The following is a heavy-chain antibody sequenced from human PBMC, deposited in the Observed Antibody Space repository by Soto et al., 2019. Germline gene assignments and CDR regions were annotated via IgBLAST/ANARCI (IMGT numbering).Heavy chain of an antibody. V-gene: IGHV4-4*07. CDR2: ISASGRS. Sequence: QVQLQESGPGLVKPSETLSLTCTVSGDFISNFYWSWIRQPAGKGLQSLGRISASGRSNYNPNLQSRVAMSLDTSKNQFSLRLTSLSAADTAVYFCARGMRRYFDLWGRGTLVTVFS. CDR1: GDFISNFY. J-gene: IGHJ2*01. CDR3: ARGMRRYFDL.